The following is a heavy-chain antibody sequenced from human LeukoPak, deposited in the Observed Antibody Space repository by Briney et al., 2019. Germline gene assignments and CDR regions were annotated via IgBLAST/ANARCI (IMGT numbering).Heavy chain of an antibody. Sequence: SETLSLTCTVSGGSISSYCWSWIRQPPGKGLEWIGYIYYSGSTNYNPSLKSRVTISVDTSKNQFSLKLSSVTAADTAVYYCARRIAVADNYFDYWGQGTLVTVSS. CDR1: GGSISSYC. V-gene: IGHV4-59*13. CDR3: ARRIAVADNYFDY. D-gene: IGHD6-19*01. CDR2: IYYSGST. J-gene: IGHJ4*02.